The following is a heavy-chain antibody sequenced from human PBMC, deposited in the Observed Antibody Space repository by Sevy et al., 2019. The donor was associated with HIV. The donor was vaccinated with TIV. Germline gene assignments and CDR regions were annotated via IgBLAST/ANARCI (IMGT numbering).Heavy chain of an antibody. D-gene: IGHD3-16*01. Sequence: GGSLRLSCAASGFTFSDYWMSWLRQAPEKGLEWVANIKQDGSKKYYVDSVKGRFIMSRDNAKNSLYLEMNSLRAEDTAVYYCARLKLHYDPYYFDLWGQGTLVTVSS. CDR1: GFTFSDYW. CDR3: ARLKLHYDPYYFDL. V-gene: IGHV3-7*01. J-gene: IGHJ4*02. CDR2: IKQDGSKK.